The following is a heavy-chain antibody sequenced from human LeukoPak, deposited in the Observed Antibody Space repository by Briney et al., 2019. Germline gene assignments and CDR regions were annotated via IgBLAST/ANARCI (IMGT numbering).Heavy chain of an antibody. CDR3: AREVNVAAAGTIGNWFDP. V-gene: IGHV3-21*01. J-gene: IGHJ5*02. D-gene: IGHD6-13*01. CDR1: GFTFSSYS. CDR2: ISSSSSYI. Sequence: GGSLRLSCAASGFTFSSYSMNWVRQAPGKGLEWVSSISSSSSYIYYADSAKGRFTISRDNAKNSLYLQMNSLRAEDTAVYYCAREVNVAAAGTIGNWFDPWGQGTLVTVSS.